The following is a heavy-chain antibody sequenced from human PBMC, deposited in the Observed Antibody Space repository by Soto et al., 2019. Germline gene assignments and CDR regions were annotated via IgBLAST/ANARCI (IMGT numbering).Heavy chain of an antibody. CDR1: GFTFSSYG. V-gene: IGHV3-33*01. J-gene: IGHJ6*02. Sequence: GGSLRLSCAASGFTFSSYGMHWVRQAPGKGLEWVAVIWYDGSNKYYADSVKGRFTISRDNSKNTLYLQMNSLRAEDTAVYYCARDSHDYGGKDYYYYGMDVWGQGTTVTVSS. CDR3: ARDSHDYGGKDYYYYGMDV. D-gene: IGHD4-17*01. CDR2: IWYDGSNK.